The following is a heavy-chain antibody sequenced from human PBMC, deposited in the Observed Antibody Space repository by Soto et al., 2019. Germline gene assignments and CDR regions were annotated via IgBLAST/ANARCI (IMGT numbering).Heavy chain of an antibody. J-gene: IGHJ6*02. CDR2: IYHSGST. CDR1: GGSISSSNW. V-gene: IGHV4-4*02. Sequence: QVQLQESGPGLVKPSGTLSLTCAVSGGSISSSNWWSWVRQTPGKGLEWIGEIYHSGSTNYNTSLKRRVTISVDKSKNQFSLKLSSVSAADTAVYYCARERAFGESSPGYYYYGMDVWGQGTTVTVSS. CDR3: ARERAFGESSPGYYYYGMDV. D-gene: IGHD3-10*01.